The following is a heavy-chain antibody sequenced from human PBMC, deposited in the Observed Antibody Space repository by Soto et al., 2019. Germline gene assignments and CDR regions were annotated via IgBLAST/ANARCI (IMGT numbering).Heavy chain of an antibody. Sequence: SVKVSCKASGGTFSSYAISWVRQAPGQGXEWMGGIIPIFGTANYAQKFQGRVTITADESTSTAYMELSSLRSEDTAVYYCARDEITMVRGVIGRYYYYGMDVWGQGTTVTVSS. J-gene: IGHJ6*02. CDR3: ARDEITMVRGVIGRYYYYGMDV. CDR2: IIPIFGTA. D-gene: IGHD3-10*01. V-gene: IGHV1-69*13. CDR1: GGTFSSYA.